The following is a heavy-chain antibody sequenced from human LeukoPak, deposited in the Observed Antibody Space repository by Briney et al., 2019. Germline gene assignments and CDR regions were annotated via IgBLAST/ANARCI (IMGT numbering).Heavy chain of an antibody. J-gene: IGHJ5*02. CDR1: GGSISTYY. CDR3: ARGGYDILTGYYWFDP. D-gene: IGHD3-9*01. Sequence: SETLSLTCTVSGGSISTYYWNWIRQSPGKGLEWIAYIYYTGRTNYNPSLKSRVTISVDTSKNQFSLKLSSVTAADTAVYYCARGGYDILTGYYWFDPWGQGTLVTVSS. V-gene: IGHV4-59*08. CDR2: IYYTGRT.